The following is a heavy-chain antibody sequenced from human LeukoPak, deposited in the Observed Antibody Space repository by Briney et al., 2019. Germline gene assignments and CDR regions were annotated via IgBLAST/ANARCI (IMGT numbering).Heavy chain of an antibody. D-gene: IGHD5-12*01. CDR3: ARDGETRAIVATIEY. CDR2: ISGSGGST. J-gene: IGHJ4*02. CDR1: GFTFSSYA. V-gene: IGHV3-23*01. Sequence: GGSLRLSCAASGFTFSSYAMSWVRQAPGKGLEWVSGISGSGGSTYYADSVKGRFTISRDNSKNTLYLQMNSLGAEDTAVYYCARDGETRAIVATIEYWGQGTLVTVSS.